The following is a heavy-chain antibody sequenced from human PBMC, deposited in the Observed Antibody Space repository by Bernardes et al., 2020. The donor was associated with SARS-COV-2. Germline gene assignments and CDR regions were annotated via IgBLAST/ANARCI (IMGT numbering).Heavy chain of an antibody. CDR3: ARSGVSGYAPSYYYYGMDV. CDR1: GFTFSSYD. CDR2: ISSGGDIM. Sequence: GGSLRLSCAASGFTFSSYDMNWARQAPGKGLEWGSYISSGGDIMYYADSVKGRFTISRDNAKNSLFLQMNSLRAEDTAIYYCARSGVSGYAPSYYYYGMDVWGQGTTVTVSS. D-gene: IGHD5-12*01. V-gene: IGHV3-48*03. J-gene: IGHJ6*02.